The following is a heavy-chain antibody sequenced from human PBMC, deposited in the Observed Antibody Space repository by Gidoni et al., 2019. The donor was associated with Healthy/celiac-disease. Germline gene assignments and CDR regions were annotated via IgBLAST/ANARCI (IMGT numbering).Heavy chain of an antibody. V-gene: IGHV3-13*04. Sequence: EVQLVESGGGLVQPGGSLRLPCAASGFTFSSYDMPWVRQATGKGLEWVSAIGTAGDTYYPGSVKGRFTISRENAKNALYLQMNSLRAGDTAVYYCVRQTSYCVGGLCYYWYGMDVWGQGTTVTVSS. CDR3: VRQTSYCVGGLCYYWYGMDV. D-gene: IGHD2-21*01. J-gene: IGHJ6*02. CDR1: GFTFSSYD. CDR2: IGTAGDT.